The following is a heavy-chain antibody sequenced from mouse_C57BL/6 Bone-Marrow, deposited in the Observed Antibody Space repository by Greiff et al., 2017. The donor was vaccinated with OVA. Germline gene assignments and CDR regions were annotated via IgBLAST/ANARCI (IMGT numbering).Heavy chain of an antibody. Sequence: QVQLKQPGAELVKPGASVKIPFTSSCYTFTSYWITWVKQRPGQGLEWIGDIYPGSGSTNYNEKFKSKATLTVDTSSSTAYMQLSSLTSEDSAVYYGAREGYYYGSSRDDWGKGTTLTVSS. V-gene: IGHV1-55*01. D-gene: IGHD1-1*01. CDR2: IYPGSGST. CDR3: AREGYYYGSSRDD. J-gene: IGHJ2*01. CDR1: CYTFTSYW.